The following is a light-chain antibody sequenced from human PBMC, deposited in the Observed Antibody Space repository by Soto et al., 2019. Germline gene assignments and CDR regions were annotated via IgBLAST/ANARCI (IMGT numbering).Light chain of an antibody. Sequence: QLVLTQPPSASGTPGQRVTISCSGSSSNIGSNSVNWYQQLPGTAPKLLIYSTNQRPSGVPERFSGSKSDTSASLAISGLQSEDEADYYCAAWDDSLNGEVVFGGGTKLTVL. CDR1: SSNIGSNS. CDR3: AAWDDSLNGEVV. CDR2: STN. J-gene: IGLJ2*01. V-gene: IGLV1-44*01.